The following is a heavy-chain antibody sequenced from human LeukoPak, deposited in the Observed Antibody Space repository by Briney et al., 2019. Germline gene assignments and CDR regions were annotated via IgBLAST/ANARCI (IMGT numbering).Heavy chain of an antibody. Sequence: SVKVSCKASGGTFSSYAISWVRQAPGQGLEWMGGIIPIFGTANYAQKFQGRVTITADGSTSTAYIELSSLRSEDTAVYYCARALTGTTFLDALDIWGQGTMVTVSS. D-gene: IGHD1-20*01. CDR1: GGTFSSYA. V-gene: IGHV1-69*01. CDR3: ARALTGTTFLDALDI. CDR2: IIPIFGTA. J-gene: IGHJ3*02.